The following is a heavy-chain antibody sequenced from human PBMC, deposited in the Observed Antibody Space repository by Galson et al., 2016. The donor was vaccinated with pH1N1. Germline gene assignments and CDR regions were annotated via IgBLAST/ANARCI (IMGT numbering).Heavy chain of an antibody. CDR3: AKPSDIRLQFYYFDS. D-gene: IGHD5-24*01. CDR1: GFSFSNFV. V-gene: IGHV3-23*01. CDR2: ISGTSLSR. Sequence: SLRLSCAASGFSFSNFVMSWVRQAPGKGLGWVSSISGTSLSRYYTDSVKGRFTTTRDNSRNTLFLQMDSLRAEDTAVYYCAKPSDIRLQFYYFDSWGQGTLVTVSS. J-gene: IGHJ4*02.